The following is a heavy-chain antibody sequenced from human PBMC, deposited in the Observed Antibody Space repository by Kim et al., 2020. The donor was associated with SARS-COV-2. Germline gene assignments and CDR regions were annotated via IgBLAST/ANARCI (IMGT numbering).Heavy chain of an antibody. CDR3: ARGHGYSNSRHWFDP. D-gene: IGHD6-13*01. Sequence: SETLSLTCAVYGGSFSGYYWSWIRQPPGKGLEWIGEINHSGSTNYNPSLKSRVTISVDTSKNQFSLKLSSVTAADTAVYYCARGHGYSNSRHWFDPWGQG. CDR1: GGSFSGYY. J-gene: IGHJ5*02. V-gene: IGHV4-34*01. CDR2: INHSGST.